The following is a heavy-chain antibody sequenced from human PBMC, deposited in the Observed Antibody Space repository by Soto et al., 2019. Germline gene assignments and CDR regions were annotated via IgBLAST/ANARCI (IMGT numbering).Heavy chain of an antibody. Sequence: PSETLSLTCAVSGTSISSSNWWSWVRQPPGKGLEWIGYIYSNGDTYYNPSLKSRVTISVDTSKNQFSLNLTSVTAADTAVYYCARRGGSSSGYYYYAMDVWGQGTTVTVSS. CDR2: IYSNGDT. V-gene: IGHV4-4*02. CDR3: ARRGGSSSGYYYYAMDV. D-gene: IGHD6-6*01. J-gene: IGHJ6*02. CDR1: GTSISSSNW.